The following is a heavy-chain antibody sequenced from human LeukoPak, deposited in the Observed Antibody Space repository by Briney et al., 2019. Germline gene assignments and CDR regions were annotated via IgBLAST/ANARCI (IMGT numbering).Heavy chain of an antibody. J-gene: IGHJ6*02. CDR3: ARELRLGYCSGGSCYYYGMDV. Sequence: GGSLRLSCAASGFTFSSYSMNWVRQAPGKGLEWVSSTSSSSSYIYYADSVKGRFTISRDNAKNSLYLQMNSLRAEDTAVYYCARELRLGYCSGGSCYYYGMDVWGQGTTVTVSS. CDR1: GFTFSSYS. D-gene: IGHD2-15*01. CDR2: TSSSSSYI. V-gene: IGHV3-21*01.